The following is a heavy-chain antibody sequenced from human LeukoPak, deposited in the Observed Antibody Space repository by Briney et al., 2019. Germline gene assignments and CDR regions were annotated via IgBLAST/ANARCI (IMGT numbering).Heavy chain of an antibody. CDR3: ARDRGSSSGWFDP. V-gene: IGHV3-33*01. J-gene: IGHJ5*02. CDR1: GFTFSSYG. CDR2: IWYDGSNK. D-gene: IGHD6-13*01. Sequence: GGSLRLSCAASGFTFSSYGMPWVRQAPGKGLEWVAVIWYDGSNKYYADSVKGRFTISRDNSKNTLYLQMNSLRAEDTAVYYCARDRGSSSGWFDPWGQGTLVTVSS.